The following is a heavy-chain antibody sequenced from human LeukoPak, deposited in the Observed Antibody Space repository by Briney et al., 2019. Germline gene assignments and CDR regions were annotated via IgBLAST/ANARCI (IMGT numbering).Heavy chain of an antibody. CDR2: INPNSGGT. CDR1: GYTFTGYY. D-gene: IGHD6-6*01. Sequence: ASVKVSCKASGYTFTGYYMHWVRPTPGQGLEWMGWINPNSGGTNYAQKFQGRVTMTRDTSISTAYMELSRLRSDDTAVYYCARAHASSIAALPDYWGQGTLVTVSS. J-gene: IGHJ4*02. CDR3: ARAHASSIAALPDY. V-gene: IGHV1-2*02.